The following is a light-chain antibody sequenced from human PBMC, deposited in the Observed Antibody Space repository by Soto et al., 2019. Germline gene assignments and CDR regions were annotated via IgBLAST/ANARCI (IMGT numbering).Light chain of an antibody. J-gene: IGKJ1*01. CDR2: GAF. Sequence: EIVLTQSPGTLSLSPGERATVSCRASQTVRDEYLAWYQQKRGQPPRLLIYGAFNRAGGFPYRFSGSGSGTDFTLTISRLEPEDFAVYYCQQYSASPRTFGQGTKVEIK. CDR1: QTVRDEY. CDR3: QQYSASPRT. V-gene: IGKV3-20*01.